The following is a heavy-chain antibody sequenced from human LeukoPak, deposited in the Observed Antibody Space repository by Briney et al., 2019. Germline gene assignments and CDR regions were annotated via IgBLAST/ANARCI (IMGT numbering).Heavy chain of an antibody. CDR1: GFTFSSYS. CDR3: ARDWHYAFDM. Sequence: GGSLRLSCAASGFTFSSYSMNWVRQAPGKGLEWVSYISSSSRTIYYADSVKGRFTISRDNAKNALYLQMNSLRAEDTAVYYCARDWHYAFDMWGQGTMVTVSS. J-gene: IGHJ3*02. D-gene: IGHD1-7*01. V-gene: IGHV3-48*04. CDR2: ISSSSRTI.